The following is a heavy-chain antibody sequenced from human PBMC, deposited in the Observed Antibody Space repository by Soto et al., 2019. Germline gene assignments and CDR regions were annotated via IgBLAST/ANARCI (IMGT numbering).Heavy chain of an antibody. J-gene: IGHJ4*02. Sequence: SETLSLTCSVSGGSISSGGYYWSWIRQHPGKGLEWIGYIHYSGNTYYNPSLKSRVTMSIDTSNSQFSLKVTSVTAADTAVYYCARMADYFDISGYYQERDYWGQGTLVTVSS. D-gene: IGHD3-22*01. CDR1: GGSISSGGYY. CDR2: IHYSGNT. CDR3: ARMADYFDISGYYQERDY. V-gene: IGHV4-31*03.